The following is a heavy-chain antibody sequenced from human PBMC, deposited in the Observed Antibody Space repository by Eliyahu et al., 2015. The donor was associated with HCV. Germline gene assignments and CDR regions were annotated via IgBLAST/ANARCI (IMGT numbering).Heavy chain of an antibody. Sequence: EVHLVESGGGLVQPGGSLRLSCAASGFTFSAFWMSWVRQAPGKGLGWVATIKQGGSEKHYMESGKGRFTISRDDAESSLYLQMDSLRAEDTAVYYCARRDYGVPFDDWGPGTLVTVSS. J-gene: IGHJ4*02. CDR1: GFTFSAFW. CDR2: IKQGGSEK. V-gene: IGHV3-7*03. D-gene: IGHD3-16*01. CDR3: ARRDYGVPFDD.